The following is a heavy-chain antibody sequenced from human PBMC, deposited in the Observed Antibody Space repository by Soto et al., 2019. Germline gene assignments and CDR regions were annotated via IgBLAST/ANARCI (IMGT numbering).Heavy chain of an antibody. V-gene: IGHV1-18*01. D-gene: IGHD3-10*01. J-gene: IGHJ4*02. CDR1: GYIFINYG. CDR2: INSYNGNT. CDR3: ARSAGVVDGDDY. Sequence: QVQLVQSGAEVKKPGASVRVSCKASGYIFINYGISWVRQAPGQGLEWMGWINSYNGNTNSAQKLQSRVTMTTDTSTNTAYMDLRSLTADDTAVYYCARSAGVVDGDDYWGQGTLVTVSS.